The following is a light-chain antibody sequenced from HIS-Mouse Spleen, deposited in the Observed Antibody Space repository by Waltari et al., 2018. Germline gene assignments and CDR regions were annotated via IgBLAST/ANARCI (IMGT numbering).Light chain of an antibody. Sequence: QSALTQPASLSGSPGQSITISCTGTSSNVCGYNYLSWYQQNPGKAPKLMIYDVSNRPSGVSNRFSGSKSGNTASLTISGLQAEDEADYYCSSYTSSSFNVVFGGGTKLTVL. CDR3: SSYTSSSFNVV. J-gene: IGLJ2*01. CDR1: SSNVCGYNY. CDR2: DVS. V-gene: IGLV2-14*03.